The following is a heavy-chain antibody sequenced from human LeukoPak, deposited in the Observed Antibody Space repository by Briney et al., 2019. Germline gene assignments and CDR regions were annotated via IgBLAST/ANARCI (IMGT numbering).Heavy chain of an antibody. CDR2: INASSSST. D-gene: IGHD5-12*01. V-gene: IGHV3-23*01. CDR1: GFSFNNYA. J-gene: IGHJ4*02. CDR3: AKGGYDYVEVAYFDF. Sequence: GGSLRLSCAASGFSFNNYAMSWVRQAPGKGLEWVSIINASSSSTFYADSVKGRFTISRDNSKNTQYLQMNSLRVEDTAVYYCAKGGYDYVEVAYFDFWGQGTLVPVSS.